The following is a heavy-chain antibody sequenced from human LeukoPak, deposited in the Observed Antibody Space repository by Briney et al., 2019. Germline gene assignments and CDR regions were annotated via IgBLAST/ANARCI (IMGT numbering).Heavy chain of an antibody. V-gene: IGHV3-30*03. CDR1: GFTFSSYG. D-gene: IGHD1-26*01. CDR2: ISYDGSNK. CDR3: ARGSLEWELLPYDY. J-gene: IGHJ4*02. Sequence: GGSLRLSCAASGFTFSSYGMHWVRQAPGKGLEWVAVISYDGSNKYYADSVKGRFTISRDNSKNTLYLQMNSLRAEDTAVYYCARGSLEWELLPYDYWGQGTLVTVSS.